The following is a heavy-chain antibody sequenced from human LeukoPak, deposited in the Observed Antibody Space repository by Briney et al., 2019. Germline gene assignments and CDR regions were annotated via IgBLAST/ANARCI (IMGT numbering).Heavy chain of an antibody. Sequence: GGSLRLSCSASGFTFSTYVMHWVRQAPGKGLEYVSAISSNGDNTYYADSVKGRFTISRDNSKNTLYLQMSSLRADDTAVYYCVRGTGYWGQGTLVAVSS. CDR2: ISSNGDNT. CDR3: VRGTGY. V-gene: IGHV3-64D*06. CDR1: GFTFSTYV. J-gene: IGHJ4*02.